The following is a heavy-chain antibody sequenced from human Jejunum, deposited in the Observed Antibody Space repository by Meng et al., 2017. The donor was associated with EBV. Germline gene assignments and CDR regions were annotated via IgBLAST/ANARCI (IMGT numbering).Heavy chain of an antibody. D-gene: IGHD5-24*01. V-gene: IGHV4-4*02. CDR1: GASITGINW. Sequence: QVHRQQAGPGPGTPSGTLSLTCAVSGASITGINWWRWVRQPPGKGLEWIAEIWNGGNTNYNPALKSRVTISVDKSNNQFSLKLASVTAADTAVYFCARGNAYNVPSFDYWGQGTLVTVSS. CDR3: ARGNAYNVPSFDY. J-gene: IGHJ4*02. CDR2: IWNGGNT.